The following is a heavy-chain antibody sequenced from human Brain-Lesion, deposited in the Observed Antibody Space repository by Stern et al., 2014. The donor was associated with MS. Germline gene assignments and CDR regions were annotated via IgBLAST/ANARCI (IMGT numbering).Heavy chain of an antibody. CDR1: GFTFSNYG. CDR3: ARTKLRFLEWDRAYGMDV. J-gene: IGHJ6*02. Sequence: QVQLLQSGGGVVQPGRSLRLSCAASGFTFSNYGMYWVRQAPGTGLEGGAVIWDDASKKYYADSVKGRFSISRDNSKKTLDLQMHSLRAEDTAVYYCARTKLRFLEWDRAYGMDVWGQGTTVTVSS. V-gene: IGHV3-33*01. CDR2: IWDDASKK. D-gene: IGHD3-3*01.